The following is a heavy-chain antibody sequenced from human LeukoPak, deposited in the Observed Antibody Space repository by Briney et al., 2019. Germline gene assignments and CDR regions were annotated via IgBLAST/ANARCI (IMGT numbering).Heavy chain of an antibody. Sequence: GGSLRLSCAASGFTFNIYTMNWVRQAPGKGLGWVSYISSTGSTMYYADSVKGRFTISRDNAKNSLYLQMNSLRAEDTRIYYCARDRMNCTGVGCYSLWFFDLWGRGTLVTVSS. CDR3: ARDRMNCTGVGCYSLWFFDL. J-gene: IGHJ2*01. CDR1: GFTFNIYT. CDR2: ISSTGSTM. V-gene: IGHV3-48*01. D-gene: IGHD2-15*01.